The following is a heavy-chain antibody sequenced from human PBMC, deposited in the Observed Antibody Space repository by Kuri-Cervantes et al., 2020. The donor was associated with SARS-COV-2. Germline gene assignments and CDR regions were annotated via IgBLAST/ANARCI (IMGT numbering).Heavy chain of an antibody. D-gene: IGHD3-3*01. Sequence: SVKVSCKASVGTFSSYAISWVRQAPGQGLEWMGRIIPILGTANYAQKFQGRVTITADKSTSTAYMELSSLRSEDTAVYYCAAVSLILEWFDAFDIWGQGTMVTVSS. J-gene: IGHJ3*02. CDR2: IIPILGTA. V-gene: IGHV1-69*04. CDR1: VGTFSSYA. CDR3: AAVSLILEWFDAFDI.